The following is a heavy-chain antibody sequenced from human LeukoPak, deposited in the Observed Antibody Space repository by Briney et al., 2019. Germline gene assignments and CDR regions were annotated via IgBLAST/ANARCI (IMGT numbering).Heavy chain of an antibody. Sequence: SETLSLTCTVSGGSISSGGYYWSWIRQPPGKGLEWIGYIYHSGSTYYNPSLKSRVTISVDRSKNQFSLKLSSVTAADTAVYYCAREEVETGLGYWGQGTLVTVSS. J-gene: IGHJ4*02. CDR2: IYHSGST. D-gene: IGHD6-19*01. CDR3: AREEVETGLGY. CDR1: GGSISSGGYY. V-gene: IGHV4-30-2*01.